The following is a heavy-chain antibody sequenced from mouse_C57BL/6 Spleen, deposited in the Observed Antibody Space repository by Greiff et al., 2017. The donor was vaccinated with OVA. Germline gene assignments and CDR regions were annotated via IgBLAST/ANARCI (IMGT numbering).Heavy chain of an antibody. CDR3: AKNYYGSSTWLAY. CDR2: IPAGHGDT. J-gene: IGHJ3*01. D-gene: IGHD1-1*01. V-gene: IGHV1-82*01. Sequence: QVQLQQSGPELVKPGASGRGAWKASGYAFSSSWMNWVKQRHAPCLEWIGRIPAGHGDTNHNGKFKGKATLTADKSSSTAYMQLSSLTSEDSAVYFCAKNYYGSSTWLAYWGQGTLVTVSA. CDR1: GYAFSSSW.